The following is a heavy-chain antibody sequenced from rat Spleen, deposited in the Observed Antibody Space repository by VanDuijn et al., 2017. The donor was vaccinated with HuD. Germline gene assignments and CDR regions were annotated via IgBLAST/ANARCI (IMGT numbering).Heavy chain of an antibody. Sequence: EVQLVESGGGLVQPGRSLKLSCAASGFSFSDHYMAWVRQAPTKGLEWVASISYDGGNTYYRDSVRGRFTISRDNAKSSLYLLMYSLRSEDTATYYCRTDAFSLTPIPLDYWGRGVMVTVSS. CDR2: ISYDGGNT. J-gene: IGHJ2*01. CDR1: GFSFSDHY. D-gene: IGHD2-6*01. CDR3: RTDAFSLTPIPLDY. V-gene: IGHV5-20*01.